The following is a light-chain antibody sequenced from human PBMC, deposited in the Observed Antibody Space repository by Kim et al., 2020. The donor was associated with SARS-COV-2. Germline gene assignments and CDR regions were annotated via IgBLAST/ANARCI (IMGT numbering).Light chain of an antibody. CDR1: AMPTQY. CDR2: KDS. V-gene: IGLV3-25*03. CDR3: QSADSSGTWV. J-gene: IGLJ3*02. Sequence: SQGRTAKITCSGNAMPTQYAYWYQQKPGQAPVLVISKDSERPSGVPERFSGSSSGTTVTLTISGVQAADEADYYCQSADSSGTWVFGGGTKLTVL.